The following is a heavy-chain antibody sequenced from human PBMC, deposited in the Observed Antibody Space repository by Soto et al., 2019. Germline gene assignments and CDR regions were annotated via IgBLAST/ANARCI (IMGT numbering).Heavy chain of an antibody. V-gene: IGHV3-23*01. Sequence: XGSLRLACSAAGCNFGSHAMSWVRQAPGKGLECVSTIRDTGIGTSYADSGRGRFTISRDRNTVYLQLNNLRAEDTAVYYCAKARPCGGGSCASDPGGYFDSWGQGTLVTVSS. CDR2: IRDTGIGT. CDR3: AKARPCGGGSCASDPGGYFDS. D-gene: IGHD2-15*01. CDR1: GCNFGSHA. J-gene: IGHJ4*02.